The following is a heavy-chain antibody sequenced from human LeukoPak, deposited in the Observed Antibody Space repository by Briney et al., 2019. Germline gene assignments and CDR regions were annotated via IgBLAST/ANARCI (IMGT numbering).Heavy chain of an antibody. D-gene: IGHD5-24*01. CDR1: GYTFTGYY. CDR2: INPNSGGT. Sequence: ASVTVSCKASGYTFTGYYMHWVRQAPGQGLEWMGWINPNSGGTNYAQKFQGRVTMTRDTSNSTAYMELSRLRSDDTAVYYCARSGLDGYNYAPDYWGQGTLVTVSS. CDR3: ARSGLDGYNYAPDY. V-gene: IGHV1-2*02. J-gene: IGHJ4*02.